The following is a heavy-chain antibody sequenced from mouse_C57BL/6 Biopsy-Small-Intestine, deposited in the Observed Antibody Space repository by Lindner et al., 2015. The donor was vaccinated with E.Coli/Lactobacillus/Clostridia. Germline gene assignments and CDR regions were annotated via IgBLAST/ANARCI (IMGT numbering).Heavy chain of an antibody. CDR1: GYTFNGYW. CDR3: ATYHYGSRSYFDY. V-gene: IGHV1-9*01. J-gene: IGHJ2*01. D-gene: IGHD1-1*01. Sequence: VQLQESGTELMKPGASVKLSCKATGYTFNGYWIEWVKQRPGHGLEWIGEVLPGSGTSNYNEKFKGKATFTADTSSTAAYMQLSGLTTEDSAIYYCATYHYGSRSYFDYWGQGTTLTVSS. CDR2: VLPGSGTS.